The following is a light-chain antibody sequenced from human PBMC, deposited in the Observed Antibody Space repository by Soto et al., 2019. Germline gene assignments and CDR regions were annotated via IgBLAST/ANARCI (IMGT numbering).Light chain of an antibody. CDR2: DVG. CDR3: CSYAGNKTVV. J-gene: IGLJ3*02. V-gene: IGLV2-11*01. CDR1: SSDVGAYIY. Sequence: QSALTQPRSVSGSPGQSVTISCTGTSSDVGAYIYVSWYQQYPAKAPKVMIYDVGRRPSGVPDRFSGSKSGNTASLTISCLQAEDEAVYFCCSYAGNKTVVFGGGTKLTVL.